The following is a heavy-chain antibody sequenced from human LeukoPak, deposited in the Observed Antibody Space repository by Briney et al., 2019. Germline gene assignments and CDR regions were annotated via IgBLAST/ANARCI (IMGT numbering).Heavy chain of an antibody. CDR3: ARDWVRGVIDY. CDR1: GYTFTSYA. CDR2: INAGNGNT. J-gene: IGHJ4*02. D-gene: IGHD3-10*01. Sequence: ASVKVSCKASGYTFTSYAMHWVRQAPGQRLEWMGWINAGNGNTKYSQKFQGRVTITRHTSASTAYMELSSLRSEDTAVYYCARDWVRGVIDYWGQGTLVTVSS. V-gene: IGHV1-3*01.